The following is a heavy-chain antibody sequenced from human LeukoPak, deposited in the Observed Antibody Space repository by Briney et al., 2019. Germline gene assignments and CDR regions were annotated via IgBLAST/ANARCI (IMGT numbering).Heavy chain of an antibody. Sequence: SETLSLTCTVPGGSISSYYWSWIRQPAGKGLEWIGRIYTSGSTNYNPSLKSRVTMSVDTSKNQFSLKLSSVTAADTAVYYCARDENGYVWGSFRAWGQGTLVTVSS. CDR3: ARDENGYVWGSFRA. V-gene: IGHV4-4*07. J-gene: IGHJ5*02. D-gene: IGHD3-16*02. CDR1: GGSISSYY. CDR2: IYTSGST.